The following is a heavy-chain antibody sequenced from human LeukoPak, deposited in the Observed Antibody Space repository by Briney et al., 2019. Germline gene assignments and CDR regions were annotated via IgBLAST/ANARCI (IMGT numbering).Heavy chain of an antibody. V-gene: IGHV1-2*02. Sequence: ASVKVSCKASGYTFTGYYMHWVRQAPGQGLEWMGWINPNSGGTNYAQKFQGRVTITRDTSISTAYMELSRLRSDDTAVYYCASRGRSGWYGGELDYWGQGTLVTVSS. CDR2: INPNSGGT. J-gene: IGHJ4*02. CDR1: GYTFTGYY. D-gene: IGHD6-19*01. CDR3: ASRGRSGWYGGELDY.